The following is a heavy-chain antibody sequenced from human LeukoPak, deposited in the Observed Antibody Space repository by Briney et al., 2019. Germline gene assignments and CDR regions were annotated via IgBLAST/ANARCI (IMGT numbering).Heavy chain of an antibody. CDR3: AKDYGRSSDPLFDV. D-gene: IGHD3-10*01. V-gene: IGHV3-23*01. CDR1: GFXFSSYA. J-gene: IGHJ4*02. Sequence: GGSLRLSCAASGFXFSSYAISWVRQAPGKGREWVSGITETGGSTYYADSVKGRFTISRDNSKNTLYLQMNSLRAEDTAVYYCAKDYGRSSDPLFDVWGQGSLVTVSS. CDR2: ITETGGST.